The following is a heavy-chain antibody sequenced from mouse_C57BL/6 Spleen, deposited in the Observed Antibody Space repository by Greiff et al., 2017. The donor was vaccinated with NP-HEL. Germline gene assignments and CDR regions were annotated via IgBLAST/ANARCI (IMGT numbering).Heavy chain of an antibody. V-gene: IGHV1-18*01. CDR2: INPNNGGT. Sequence: EVQLQQSGPELVKPGASVKIPCKASGYTFTDYNMDWVKQSHGKSLEWIGDINPNNGGTIYNQKFKGKATLTVDQSSSTAYMELRSLTSEDTAVYYCARGDYDAGYYAMDYWGQGTSVTVSS. CDR1: GYTFTDYN. CDR3: ARGDYDAGYYAMDY. J-gene: IGHJ4*01. D-gene: IGHD2-4*01.